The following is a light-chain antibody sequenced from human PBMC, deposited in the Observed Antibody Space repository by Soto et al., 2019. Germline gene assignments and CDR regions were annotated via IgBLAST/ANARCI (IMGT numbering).Light chain of an antibody. V-gene: IGKV3-11*01. CDR1: QSVSSN. CDR3: QQRSNCLYT. J-gene: IGKJ2*01. Sequence: EIVLTQSPATLSLPPRQRATLSCTATQSVSSNLAWYQQKPGQAPRILIYDASNSATGNPARFSGSGSGTDFTLTISSLEPVDFAVYHCQQRSNCLYTFGQGTKLEIK. CDR2: DAS.